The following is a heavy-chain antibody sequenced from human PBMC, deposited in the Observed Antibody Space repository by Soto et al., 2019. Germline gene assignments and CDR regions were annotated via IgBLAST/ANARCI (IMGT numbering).Heavy chain of an antibody. J-gene: IGHJ6*02. V-gene: IGHV1-69*13. CDR3: AKLEGGDSSGWYEDYYYGMDV. D-gene: IGHD6-19*01. CDR2: IIPIFGTA. CDR1: GGTFSSYA. Sequence: SVKVSCKASGGTFSSYAISWVRQAPGQGLEWMGGIIPIFGTANYAQKFQGRVTITADESTSTAYMELNSLRAEDTAVYYCAKLEGGDSSGWYEDYYYGMDVWGQGTTVTVSS.